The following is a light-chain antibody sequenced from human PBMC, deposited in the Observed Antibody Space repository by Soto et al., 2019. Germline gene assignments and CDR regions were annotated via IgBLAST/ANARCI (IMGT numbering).Light chain of an antibody. Sequence: DIQMTQSPSSLSASVGDRVTITCRASQSISTYLNWYQQKPGKAPKLLIYAASSLQSGVPSRFSGSGDGTDFTQTISILQPEDFATYYCEQSYSIPRTFSQGNKLESK. CDR2: AAS. CDR1: QSISTY. V-gene: IGKV1-39*01. J-gene: IGKJ2*01. CDR3: EQSYSIPRT.